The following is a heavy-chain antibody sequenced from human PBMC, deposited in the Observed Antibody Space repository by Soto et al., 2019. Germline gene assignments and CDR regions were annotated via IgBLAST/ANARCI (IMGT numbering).Heavy chain of an antibody. CDR2: ISGSGGST. Sequence: GGSLRLSCAASGFTFSSYAMSWVRQAPGKGLEWVSAISGSGGSTYYADSVKGRFTISRDNSKNTLYLQMNSLRAEDTAVYYCAKVTGVMVITGGYAFDIWGQGTMVTVSS. D-gene: IGHD3-22*01. CDR1: GFTFSSYA. CDR3: AKVTGVMVITGGYAFDI. J-gene: IGHJ3*02. V-gene: IGHV3-23*01.